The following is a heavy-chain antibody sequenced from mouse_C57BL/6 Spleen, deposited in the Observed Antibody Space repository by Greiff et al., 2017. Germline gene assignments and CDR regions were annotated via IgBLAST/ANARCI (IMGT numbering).Heavy chain of an antibody. CDR2: ISSGSSTI. Sequence: EVKLVESGGGLVKPGGSLKLSCAASGFTFSDYGMHWVRQAPEKGLEWVAYISSGSSTIYYADTVKGRFTISRDNAKNTLFLQMTSLRSEDTAMYYCARGTTVVAQFDYWGQGTTLTVSS. CDR3: ARGTTVVAQFDY. CDR1: GFTFSDYG. J-gene: IGHJ2*01. V-gene: IGHV5-17*01. D-gene: IGHD1-1*01.